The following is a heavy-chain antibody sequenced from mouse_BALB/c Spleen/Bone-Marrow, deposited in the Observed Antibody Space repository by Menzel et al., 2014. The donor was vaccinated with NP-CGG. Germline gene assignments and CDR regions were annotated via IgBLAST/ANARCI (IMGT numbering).Heavy chain of an antibody. Sequence: VQLKESGGDLVKPGGSLKLSCAASGFTFSSYGMSWVRQTPDKRLEWVATINNGGTYTYYPDSVKGRFTISRDNAKNPLYLQMSSLKSEDAAMYYCARNWDSAYWGQGTLVTVSA. J-gene: IGHJ3*01. CDR3: ARNWDSAY. V-gene: IGHV5-6*01. CDR2: INNGGTYT. CDR1: GFTFSSYG. D-gene: IGHD4-1*02.